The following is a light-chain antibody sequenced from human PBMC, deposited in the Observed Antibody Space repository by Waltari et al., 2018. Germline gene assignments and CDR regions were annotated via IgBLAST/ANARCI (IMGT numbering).Light chain of an antibody. CDR1: QSVLYSSNNKNY. Sequence: NCKSSQSVLYSSNNKNYLAWYQQKPGQPPKLLIYWASTRESGVPDRFSGSGSGTDFTLTISSLQAEDVAVYYCQQYYSTPLTFGGGTKVEIK. CDR3: QQYYSTPLT. V-gene: IGKV4-1*01. J-gene: IGKJ4*01. CDR2: WAS.